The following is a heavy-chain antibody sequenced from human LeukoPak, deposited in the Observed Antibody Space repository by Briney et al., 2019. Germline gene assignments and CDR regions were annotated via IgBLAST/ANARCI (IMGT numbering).Heavy chain of an antibody. Sequence: PGGSLRLSCTASGFTFGDYAMSWVRQAPGKGLEWVGFIRSKAYGGTTEYAASVKGRFTISRDDSKSIAYLQMNSLKTEDTAVYYCTRDHRAGLLNAEYFQHWGQGTLVTVSS. CDR1: GFTFGDYA. J-gene: IGHJ1*01. V-gene: IGHV3-49*04. CDR2: IRSKAYGGTT. CDR3: TRDHRAGLLNAEYFQH. D-gene: IGHD2/OR15-2a*01.